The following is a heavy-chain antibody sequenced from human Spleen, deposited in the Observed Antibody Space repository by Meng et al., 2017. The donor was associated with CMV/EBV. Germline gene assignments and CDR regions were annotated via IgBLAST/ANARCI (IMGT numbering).Heavy chain of an antibody. J-gene: IGHJ4*02. CDR1: GFNFSSYA. Sequence: ASGFNFSSYAMHWVRQAPGKGLEWVAVISYDGSNKYYADSVKGRFTISRDNSKNTLYLQMNSLRAEDTAVYYCAQEFDCSSTSCFDYWGQGTLVTVSS. CDR2: ISYDGSNK. CDR3: AQEFDCSSTSCFDY. V-gene: IGHV3-30*04. D-gene: IGHD2-2*01.